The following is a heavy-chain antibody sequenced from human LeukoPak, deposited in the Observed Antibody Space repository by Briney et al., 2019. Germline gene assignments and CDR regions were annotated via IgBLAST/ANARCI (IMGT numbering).Heavy chain of an antibody. CDR2: IWYDGSNK. CDR1: GGSFSGYY. CDR3: ANHCSGGSCYPY. Sequence: PSETLSLTCAVYGGSFSGYYWSWIRQPPGKGLEWVAVIWYDGSNKYYADSVKGRFTISRDNSKNTLYLEMNSLRADDTAVYYCANHCSGGSCYPYWGQGTLVTVS. J-gene: IGHJ4*02. V-gene: IGHV3-33*08. D-gene: IGHD2-15*01.